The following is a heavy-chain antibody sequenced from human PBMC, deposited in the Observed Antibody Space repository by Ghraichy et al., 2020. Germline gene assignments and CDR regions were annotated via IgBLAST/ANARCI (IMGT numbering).Heavy chain of an antibody. CDR3: SRDRVDYCSSTSCCVWFDS. J-gene: IGHJ5*01. Sequence: ASVKVSCKASGYTFTSYGISWVRQAPGQGLEWMGWISPYNGNTNYAQKLQGRVTMTTDTSTSTAYMELRSLRSDDTAVYYCSRDRVDYCSSTSCCVWFDSWGQGTLVTVSS. D-gene: IGHD2-2*01. V-gene: IGHV1-18*01. CDR2: ISPYNGNT. CDR1: GYTFTSYG.